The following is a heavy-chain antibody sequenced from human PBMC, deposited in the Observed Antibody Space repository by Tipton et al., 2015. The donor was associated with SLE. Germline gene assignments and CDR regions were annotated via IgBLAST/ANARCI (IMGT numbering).Heavy chain of an antibody. CDR3: ARVGITGTTWDWYFDL. Sequence: TLSLTCAVYGGSFSGYYWSWIRQPPGKGLEWIGEISHSGSTNYNPSLKSRVTISVDTSKNQFSLKLSSVTAADTAVYYCARVGITGTTWDWYFDLWGRGTLVTVSS. CDR2: ISHSGST. J-gene: IGHJ2*01. D-gene: IGHD1-7*01. V-gene: IGHV4-34*01. CDR1: GGSFSGYY.